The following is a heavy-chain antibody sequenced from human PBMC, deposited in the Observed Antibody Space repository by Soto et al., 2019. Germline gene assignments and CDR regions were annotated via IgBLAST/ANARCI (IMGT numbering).Heavy chain of an antibody. CDR2: IFYSGGT. CDR1: GGSLSISTYY. Sequence: SETLSLTCTVSGGSLSISTYYWGWIRQSPGKGLEWIASIFYSGGTYYNPSFKSRATISVDTSKNQFSLKLSSVTAADTAVYYCARATIVLVPAAMVSHWFDPWGQGT. CDR3: ARATIVLVPAAMVSHWFDP. D-gene: IGHD2-2*01. V-gene: IGHV4-39*01. J-gene: IGHJ5*02.